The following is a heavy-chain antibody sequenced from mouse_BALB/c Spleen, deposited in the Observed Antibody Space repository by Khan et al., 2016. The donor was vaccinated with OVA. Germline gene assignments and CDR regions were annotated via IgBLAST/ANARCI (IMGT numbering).Heavy chain of an antibody. CDR1: GYSFTTYY. J-gene: IGHJ3*02. D-gene: IGHD2-2*01. Sequence: EVQLQESGPELMKPGTSVKISCKASGYSFTTYYIHWVIQTLGKSLEWIGYIDPFSGGTTYNQKFKGKATLSVDKSSSTAYIDLSNQTAEDNAVYYGTRNGYVACVTEWGKGTLVSVTA. CDR3: TRNGYVACVTE. CDR2: IDPFSGGT. V-gene: IGHV1S135*01.